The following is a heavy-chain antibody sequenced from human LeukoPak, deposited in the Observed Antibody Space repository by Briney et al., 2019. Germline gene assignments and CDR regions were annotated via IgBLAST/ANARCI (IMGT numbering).Heavy chain of an antibody. D-gene: IGHD3-16*01. Sequence: GGSLRLSCAASGFTFSGFAMSWIRQAPGKGLEWVSSISRSGESTFYADSVRGRFTISRDNSKNTVSLQMESLRAEDTALYYCAKDYAVGSIDYWGQGTLVTVSS. CDR3: AKDYAVGSIDY. CDR2: ISRSGEST. V-gene: IGHV3-23*01. CDR1: GFTFSGFA. J-gene: IGHJ4*02.